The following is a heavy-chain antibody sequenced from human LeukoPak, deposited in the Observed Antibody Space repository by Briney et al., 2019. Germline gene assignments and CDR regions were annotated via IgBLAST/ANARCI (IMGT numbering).Heavy chain of an antibody. CDR2: INPNSGGT. D-gene: IGHD5-18*01. CDR1: GYTFTGYY. V-gene: IGHV1-2*06. J-gene: IGHJ4*02. CDR3: ARASYGSSYYFDY. Sequence: ASVKVSCEASGYTFTGYYMHWVRQAPGQGLEWMGRINPNSGGTNYAQKFQGRVTMTRDTSISTAYMELSRLRSDDTAVYYCARASYGSSYYFDYWGQGTLVTVSS.